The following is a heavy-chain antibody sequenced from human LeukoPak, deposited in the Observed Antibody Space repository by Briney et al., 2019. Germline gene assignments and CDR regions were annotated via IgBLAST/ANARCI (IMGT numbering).Heavy chain of an antibody. CDR3: ARGSAGTVHWFDP. CDR1: GDSISGYY. CDR2: IYHSGST. J-gene: IGHJ5*02. Sequence: SETLSLTCTVSGDSISGYYWSWIRQPPGKGLEWIGSIYHSGSTYYNPSLKSRVTISVDTSKNQFSLKLSSVTAADTTVYYCARGSAGTVHWFDPWGQGTLVTVSS. D-gene: IGHD6-13*01. V-gene: IGHV4-38-2*02.